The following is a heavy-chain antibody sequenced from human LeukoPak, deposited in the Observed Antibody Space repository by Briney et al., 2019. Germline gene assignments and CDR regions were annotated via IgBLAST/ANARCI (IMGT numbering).Heavy chain of an antibody. CDR2: IIPIFGTA. Sequence: SVKVSCKASGGTFSSYAISWVRQAPGQGLEWMGGIIPIFGTANYAQKFQGRVTITADESTSTAYMELSSLRPEDTAVYYCARARSVGATTFGFDYWGQGTLVTVSS. D-gene: IGHD1-26*01. CDR3: ARARSVGATTFGFDY. V-gene: IGHV1-69*13. CDR1: GGTFSSYA. J-gene: IGHJ4*02.